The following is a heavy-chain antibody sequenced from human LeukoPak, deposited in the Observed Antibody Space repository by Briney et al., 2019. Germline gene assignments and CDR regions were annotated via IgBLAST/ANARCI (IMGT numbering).Heavy chain of an antibody. J-gene: IGHJ5*02. D-gene: IGHD3-10*01. CDR1: GGSISLSYYY. CDR3: ARHRSPIRRYYGSNWFDP. Sequence: PSETLSLTCSVSGGSISLSYYYWGWIRQPPGKGLEWIGEINHSGSTNYNPSLKSRVTISVDTSKNQFSLKLSSVTAADTAVYYCARHRSPIRRYYGSNWFDPWGQGTLVTVSS. V-gene: IGHV4-39*01. CDR2: INHSGST.